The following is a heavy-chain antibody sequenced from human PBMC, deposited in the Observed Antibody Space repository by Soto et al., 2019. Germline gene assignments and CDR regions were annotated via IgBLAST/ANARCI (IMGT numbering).Heavy chain of an antibody. V-gene: IGHV1-69*08. CDR1: GGTFSSYT. CDR2: IIPTTTTA. J-gene: IGHJ3*02. D-gene: IGHD6-13*01. Sequence: GASVKVSCKASGGTFSSYTISWVRQAPGQGLEWMGIIIPTTTTANDAQKFQGRVTMTRDTSTSTVFMELSSLRSGDTAVYYCARDLYSTSWYVRAFDMWGQGTMVTV. CDR3: ARDLYSTSWYVRAFDM.